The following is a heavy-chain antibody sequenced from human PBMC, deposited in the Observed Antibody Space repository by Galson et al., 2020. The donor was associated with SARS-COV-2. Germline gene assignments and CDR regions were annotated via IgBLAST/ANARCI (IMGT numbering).Heavy chain of an antibody. CDR3: ARFYDSSGYYYRSAGYFDY. Sequence: ESLKISCTVSGGSISSYYWSWIRQPPGKGLEWIGYIYYSGSTNYNPSLKSRVTISVDTSKNQFSLKLSSVTAADTAVYYCARFYDSSGYYYRSAGYFDYWGQGTLVTVSS. J-gene: IGHJ4*02. D-gene: IGHD3-22*01. CDR1: GGSISSYY. V-gene: IGHV4-59*08. CDR2: IYYSGST.